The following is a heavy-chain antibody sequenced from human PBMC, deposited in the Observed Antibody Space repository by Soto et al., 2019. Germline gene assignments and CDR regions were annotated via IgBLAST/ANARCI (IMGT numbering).Heavy chain of an antibody. Sequence: EVQLVESGGGLVQPGGSLRLSCAASGFTFSSYWMSWVRQAPGKGLEWVARIKQDGSEKYYVDSVKGRFTISRDNAKNSLYLRRNSLRVVDTAVDCCAGQIFRYGMDVWGQGTTVTVSS. V-gene: IGHV3-7*03. CDR1: GFTFSSYW. CDR2: IKQDGSEK. J-gene: IGHJ6*02. CDR3: AGQIFRYGMDV.